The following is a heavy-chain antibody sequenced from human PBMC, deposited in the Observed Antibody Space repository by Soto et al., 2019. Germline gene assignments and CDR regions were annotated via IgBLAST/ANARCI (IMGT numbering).Heavy chain of an antibody. CDR1: GDSLSSFR. V-gene: IGHV1-69*01. D-gene: IGHD2-15*01. CDR2: IVPLFGAE. CDR3: ARDRLPHCSGGSCYSEFAH. J-gene: IGHJ4*02. Sequence: QVRLEQSGSEVKRPGSSVKVSCKAAGDSLSSFRLSWVRQSPGQGLEWMGGIVPLFGAENYAQRFEVRVTITADESTNTAYMELSIRRSEDTAVYYCARDRLPHCSGGSCYSEFAHWGQGTLVIVSS.